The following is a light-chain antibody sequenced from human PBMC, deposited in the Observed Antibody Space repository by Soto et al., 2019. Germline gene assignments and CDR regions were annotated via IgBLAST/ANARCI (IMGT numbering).Light chain of an antibody. CDR2: DAS. J-gene: IGKJ2*01. Sequence: EIVLTQSPATLSLSPGERATLSCRASQSVSTYLAWYQQKPGQAPRLLIYDASNRATGIPARFSVSGSGTDFNLTISSLEPEDFAVYYCQQRSNWPPYTLGQGTKLEIK. V-gene: IGKV3-11*01. CDR3: QQRSNWPPYT. CDR1: QSVSTY.